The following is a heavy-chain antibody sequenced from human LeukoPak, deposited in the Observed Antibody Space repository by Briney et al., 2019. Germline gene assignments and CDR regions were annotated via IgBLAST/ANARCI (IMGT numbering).Heavy chain of an antibody. CDR2: IYYTGST. J-gene: IGHJ4*02. CDR1: GGSISSSSYY. Sequence: SETLSLTCTVSGGSISSSSYYWGWIRQPTGKGLEWIGNIYYTGSTYYKPSLKSRVTISVDTSKNQVSLKLRSVTAADTAFYYCARFYYYGSRGPRYYFDYWGQGTPVTVSS. CDR3: ARFYYYGSRGPRYYFDY. V-gene: IGHV4-39*01. D-gene: IGHD3-22*01.